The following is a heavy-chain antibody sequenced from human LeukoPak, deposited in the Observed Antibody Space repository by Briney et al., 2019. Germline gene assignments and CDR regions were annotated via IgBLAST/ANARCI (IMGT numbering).Heavy chain of an antibody. CDR2: AHYSGST. CDR3: ARVFDKDV. V-gene: IGHV4-39*07. D-gene: IGHD2-21*01. Sequence: SETLSLTCTVSGGSISSSCCSWGWIRQPPGKGLEWIGSAHYSGSTYYNPSLKSRVTISVDTSKNQFSLKLSSVTAADTAVYYCARVFDKDVWGKGTTVTVSS. J-gene: IGHJ6*03. CDR1: GGSISSSCCS.